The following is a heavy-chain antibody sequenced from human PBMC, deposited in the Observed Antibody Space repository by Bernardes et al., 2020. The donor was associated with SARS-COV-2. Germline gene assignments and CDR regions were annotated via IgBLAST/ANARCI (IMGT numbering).Heavy chain of an antibody. Sequence: SGPTLVKPTETLTLTCTVSGFSLSNARMGVSWIRQPPGKALEWLAHIFSNDEKSFSPSLKSRLTISKDPSKSQVVLTMTNMDPVDTATYYCARILGLYYDVLTGYGTAYYGLDVWGQGTTVTVSS. CDR1: GFSLSNARMG. D-gene: IGHD3-9*01. J-gene: IGHJ6*02. V-gene: IGHV2-26*01. CDR3: ARILGLYYDVLTGYGTAYYGLDV. CDR2: IFSNDEK.